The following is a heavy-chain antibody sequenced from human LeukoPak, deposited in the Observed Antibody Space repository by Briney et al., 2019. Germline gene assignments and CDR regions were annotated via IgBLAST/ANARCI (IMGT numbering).Heavy chain of an antibody. V-gene: IGHV3-23*01. CDR3: AKDLKITMVRGFDY. D-gene: IGHD3-10*01. J-gene: IGHJ4*02. Sequence: GGSLRLSCAASGFTFSSYAMSWVRQAPGKGLEWVSAISGSGGSTYYADSVKGRFTISRDKSKNTLYLQMNSLRAEDTAVYYCAKDLKITMVRGFDYWGQGTLVTVSS. CDR2: ISGSGGST. CDR1: GFTFSSYA.